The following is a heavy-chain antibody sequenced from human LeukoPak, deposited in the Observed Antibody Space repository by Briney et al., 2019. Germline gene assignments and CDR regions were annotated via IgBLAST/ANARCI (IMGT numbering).Heavy chain of an antibody. Sequence: GGSLRLSCAASGFTFSDSAMHWVRQASGTGLEWVARIRSKANTYAASYAASVKGRFTIPRDDSKNTASLQMNSLKTEDTAVYYCMARGDSYGLFDYWGHGTLVTVSS. CDR2: IRSKANTYAA. V-gene: IGHV3-73*01. J-gene: IGHJ4*01. CDR1: GFTFSDSA. D-gene: IGHD5-18*01. CDR3: MARGDSYGLFDY.